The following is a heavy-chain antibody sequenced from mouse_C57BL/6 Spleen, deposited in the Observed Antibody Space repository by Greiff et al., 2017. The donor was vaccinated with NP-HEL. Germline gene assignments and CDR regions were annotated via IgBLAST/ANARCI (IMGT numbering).Heavy chain of an antibody. CDR3: ARAYYSNWGYAMDY. D-gene: IGHD2-5*01. Sequence: EVQRVESEGGLVQPGSSMKLSCTASGFTFSDYYMAWVRQVPEKGLEWVANINYDGSSTYYLDSLKSRFIISRDNAKNILYLQMSSLKSEDTATYYCARAYYSNWGYAMDYWGQGTSVTVSS. CDR2: INYDGSST. CDR1: GFTFSDYY. J-gene: IGHJ4*01. V-gene: IGHV5-16*01.